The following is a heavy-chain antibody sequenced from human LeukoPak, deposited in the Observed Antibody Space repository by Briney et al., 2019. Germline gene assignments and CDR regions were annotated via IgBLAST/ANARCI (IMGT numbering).Heavy chain of an antibody. CDR2: ISGSGLRT. V-gene: IGHV3-23*01. Sequence: GGSLRLSCAASGFTFSNYAMSWVRQAPGKGLEWVSAISGSGLRTYYADSVKGRFTISRDISKNTLYLQMNTLRDEDTAVYYCARDTMVRGVNPPYHFDYWGQGTLVTVSS. D-gene: IGHD3-10*01. CDR1: GFTFSNYA. J-gene: IGHJ4*02. CDR3: ARDTMVRGVNPPYHFDY.